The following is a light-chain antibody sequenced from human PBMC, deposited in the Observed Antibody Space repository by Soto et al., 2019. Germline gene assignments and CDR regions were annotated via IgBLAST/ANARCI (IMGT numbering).Light chain of an antibody. CDR1: SSDVGGYKY. CDR3: SSYTSSSTLYV. J-gene: IGLJ1*01. V-gene: IGLV2-14*01. Sequence: QSALTQPASVSGSPGQSITISCTGTSSDVGGYKYVSWYQQHPGKAPKLMIYDVSNRPSGVSNPFSGSKSGNTASLTISGRQAEDEADYYFSSYTSSSTLYVFGTGTKVTVL. CDR2: DVS.